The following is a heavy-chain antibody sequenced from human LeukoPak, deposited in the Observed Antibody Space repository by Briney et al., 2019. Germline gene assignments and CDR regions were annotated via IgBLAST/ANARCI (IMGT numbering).Heavy chain of an antibody. CDR2: ISWNSGSI. J-gene: IGHJ4*02. CDR1: GFTFDDYA. D-gene: IGHD3-22*01. CDR3: ARDRYYDSSGYIGY. V-gene: IGHV3-9*01. Sequence: GGSLRLSCAASGFTFDDYAMHWVRQAPGKGLEWVSGISWNSGSIGYADSVKGRFTISRDNAKNSLYLQMNSLRAEDTAVYYCARDRYYDSSGYIGYWGQGTLVTVSS.